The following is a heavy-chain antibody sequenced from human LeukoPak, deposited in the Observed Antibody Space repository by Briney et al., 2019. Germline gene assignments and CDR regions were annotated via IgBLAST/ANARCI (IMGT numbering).Heavy chain of an antibody. J-gene: IGHJ4*02. CDR2: IYPSGTT. Sequence: SETLSLTCTVSGYSISSGYYWGWIRQPPGKGLEWIGNIYPSGTTYYNPSLKTRVTISVDTSKNQFSLKLSSVTAADTAVYYCARGPTTMTRGFDYWGQGTLVTVSS. V-gene: IGHV4-38-2*02. D-gene: IGHD4-11*01. CDR1: GYSISSGYY. CDR3: ARGPTTMTRGFDY.